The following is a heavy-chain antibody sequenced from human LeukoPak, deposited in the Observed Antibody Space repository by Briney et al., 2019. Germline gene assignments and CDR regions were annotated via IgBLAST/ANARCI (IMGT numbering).Heavy chain of an antibody. CDR1: GGSISSGDYY. V-gene: IGHV4-39*07. CDR2: IYHSGST. D-gene: IGHD1-14*01. J-gene: IGHJ4*02. Sequence: KASETLSLTCTVSGGSISSGDYYWSWIRQPPGKGLEWIGEIYHSGSTNYNPSLKSRVTISVDKSKNQFSLKLSSVTAADTAVYYCARGYLLDYFDYWGQGTLVTVSS. CDR3: ARGYLLDYFDY.